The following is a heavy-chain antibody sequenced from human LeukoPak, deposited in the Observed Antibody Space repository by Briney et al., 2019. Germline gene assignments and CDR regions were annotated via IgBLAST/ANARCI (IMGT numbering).Heavy chain of an antibody. D-gene: IGHD5-24*01. CDR3: AAREMAVSYYFDY. J-gene: IGHJ4*02. Sequence: SVKVSCKASGFTFTSSAMQWVRQARGQRLEWIGWIVVGSGNTNYAQKFQERVTITRDMSTTTVYMELSSLRSEDTAVYYCAAREMAVSYYFDYWGQGTLVTVSS. CDR1: GFTFTSSA. V-gene: IGHV1-58*02. CDR2: IVVGSGNT.